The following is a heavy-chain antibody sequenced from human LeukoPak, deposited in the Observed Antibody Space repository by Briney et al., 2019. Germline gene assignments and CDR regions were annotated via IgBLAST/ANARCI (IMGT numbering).Heavy chain of an antibody. V-gene: IGHV3-30*18. CDR3: AKDPWAYGPGPMMN. J-gene: IGHJ4*01. D-gene: IGHD3-10*01. Sequence: PGGSLRLSCAASGFTFSSYGMHWVRQAPGKGLEWVAVISYDGSNKYYADSVKGRFTISRDNSNNTLYLQMNSLRAEDTAVYYCAKDPWAYGPGPMMNWGQGTLVTVSS. CDR2: ISYDGSNK. CDR1: GFTFSSYG.